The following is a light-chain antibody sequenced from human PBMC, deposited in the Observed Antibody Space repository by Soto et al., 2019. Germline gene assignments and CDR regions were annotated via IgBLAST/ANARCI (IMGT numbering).Light chain of an antibody. Sequence: QSALTQPASVSGSPGQSITISCTGTSSDVGGYNSVSWYQQHPGKAPKVIIYEISNRPSGVSSRFSGSKSGNTASLTNSGLQAEDEADYYCSSYTNSVTYVFGTGTKVTVL. V-gene: IGLV2-14*03. CDR3: SSYTNSVTYV. CDR2: EIS. CDR1: SSDVGGYNS. J-gene: IGLJ1*01.